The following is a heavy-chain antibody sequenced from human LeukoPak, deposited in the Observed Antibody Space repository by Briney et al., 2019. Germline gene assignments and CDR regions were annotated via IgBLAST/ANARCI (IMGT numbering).Heavy chain of an antibody. CDR1: GDSISSYY. J-gene: IGHJ5*02. CDR3: ARAGAGLLWFGELLTLDNWFDP. CDR2: IYASGST. D-gene: IGHD3-10*01. Sequence: PSETLSLTCTVSGDSISSYYWSWIRQPAGKGLEWIGRIYASGSTNYNPSLKRRVTMSVDRSKNLFSLKLNSVTAADTAVYYCARAGAGLLWFGELLTLDNWFDPWGQGTLVTVSS. V-gene: IGHV4-4*07.